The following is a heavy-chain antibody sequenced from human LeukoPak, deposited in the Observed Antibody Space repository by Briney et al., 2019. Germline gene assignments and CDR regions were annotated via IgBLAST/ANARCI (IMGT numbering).Heavy chain of an antibody. J-gene: IGHJ4*02. V-gene: IGHV3-23*01. CDR2: ISGSGDST. Sequence: GGSLRLSCAASGISFTNYAMSWVRQAPGKGLEWVSAISGSGDSTYYADSVKVRFTISRDNSKNTLYLQMNSLRAEDTAVYYCAKVTWKYGDESPDCWGQGTLVTVSS. D-gene: IGHD4-17*01. CDR1: GISFTNYA. CDR3: AKVTWKYGDESPDC.